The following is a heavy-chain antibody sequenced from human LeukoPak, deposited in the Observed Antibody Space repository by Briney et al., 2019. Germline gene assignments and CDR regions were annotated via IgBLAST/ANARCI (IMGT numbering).Heavy chain of an antibody. CDR1: GFTFSSYG. V-gene: IGHV3-21*01. J-gene: IGHJ5*02. D-gene: IGHD6-19*01. CDR2: ISSSSSYI. Sequence: GGSLRLSCAASGFTFSSYGMSWVRQAPGKGLEWVSSISSSSSYIYYADSVKGRFTISRDNAKNSLYLQMNSLRAEDTAVYYCARIKGTSSGWYGPYNWFDPWGQGTLVTVSS. CDR3: ARIKGTSSGWYGPYNWFDP.